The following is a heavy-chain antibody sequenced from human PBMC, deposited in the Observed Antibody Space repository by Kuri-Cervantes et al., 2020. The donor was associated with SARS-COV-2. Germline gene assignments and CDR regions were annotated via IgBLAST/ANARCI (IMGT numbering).Heavy chain of an antibody. CDR2: IRYDGSNK. CDR3: ARDIGYCSGGSCYGRVYYYYGMDV. CDR1: GFTFSSYG. Sequence: GESLKISCAASGFTFSSYGMHWVRQAPGKGLEWVAVIRYDGSNKYYADSVKGRFTISRDNSKNTLYLQMNSLRAEDTAVYYCARDIGYCSGGSCYGRVYYYYGMDVWGQGTTVTVSS. D-gene: IGHD2-15*01. J-gene: IGHJ6*02. V-gene: IGHV3-33*01.